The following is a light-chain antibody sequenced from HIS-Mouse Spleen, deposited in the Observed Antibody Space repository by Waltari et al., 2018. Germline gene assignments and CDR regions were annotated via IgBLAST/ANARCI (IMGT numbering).Light chain of an antibody. CDR1: QSVSSH. V-gene: IGKV3-11*01. CDR2: DAS. CDR3: QQRSNWLT. Sequence: EIVLTQSPATLSLSPGERATLSCRASQSVSSHLAWYQQKPGQAPGLLIYDASNRATGIPSRFSGSGSGTDFTLTISSLEPEDFAVYYCQQRSNWLTFGGGTKVEIK. J-gene: IGKJ4*01.